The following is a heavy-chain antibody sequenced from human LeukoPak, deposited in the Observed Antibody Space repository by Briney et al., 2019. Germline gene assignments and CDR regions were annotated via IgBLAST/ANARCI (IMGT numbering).Heavy chain of an antibody. J-gene: IGHJ5*02. D-gene: IGHD2-15*01. V-gene: IGHV4-34*01. CDR3: ARAEALGYCSGGSCYPRGFDP. Sequence: PSETLSLTCAVYGGSFSGYYWSWIRQPPGKGLEWIGEINHSGSTNYNPSLKSRVTIPVDTSKNQFSLKLSSVTAADTAVYYCARAEALGYCSGGSCYPRGFDPWGQGTLVTVSS. CDR2: INHSGST. CDR1: GGSFSGYY.